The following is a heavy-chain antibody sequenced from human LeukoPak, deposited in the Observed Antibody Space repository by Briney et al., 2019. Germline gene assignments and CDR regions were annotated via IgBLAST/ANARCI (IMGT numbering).Heavy chain of an antibody. CDR2: ISPGGSP. D-gene: IGHD5-12*01. Sequence: PGASLRLSCAASGFTSSSNAVGCVRQAPGKGLEWVSAISPGGSPYYADSVKGRFTISRDNSKNTLYLQMNSLRAEDTAVYYCVKRELYIVATTWGQGTLVTVSS. J-gene: IGHJ5*02. V-gene: IGHV3-23*01. CDR3: VKRELYIVATT. CDR1: GFTSSSNA.